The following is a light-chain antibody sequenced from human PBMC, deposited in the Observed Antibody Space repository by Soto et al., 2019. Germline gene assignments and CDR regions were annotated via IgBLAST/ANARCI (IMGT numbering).Light chain of an antibody. CDR2: EGS. Sequence: QASLTQPASVSWSPGQSITIACTGTSSDVGGYDLVSWYQQHPGKAPKLMIYEGSKRPSGVSNRFSGSKSGNTASLTISGLQAEEEADYYCCSYEVISNYVFGTGTKVTVL. CDR3: CSYEVISNYV. V-gene: IGLV2-23*01. J-gene: IGLJ1*01. CDR1: SSDVGGYDL.